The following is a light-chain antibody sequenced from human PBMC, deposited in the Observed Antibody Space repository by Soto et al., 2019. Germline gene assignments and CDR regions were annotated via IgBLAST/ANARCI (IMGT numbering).Light chain of an antibody. CDR1: QSVSSN. CDR2: GAS. J-gene: IGKJ2*01. Sequence: EIVMTQSPATLSLSPGERATLSCRASQSVSSNVAWYQQKPGQAPRLLIYGASTRATGVPARFSASGSGTDFTLTISSLEPEDFAVYYCQQYVASPYTFGQGTKVDIK. V-gene: IGKV3-15*01. CDR3: QQYVASPYT.